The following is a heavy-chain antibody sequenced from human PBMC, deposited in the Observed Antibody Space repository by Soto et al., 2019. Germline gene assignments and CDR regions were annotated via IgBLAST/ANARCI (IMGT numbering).Heavy chain of an antibody. Sequence: GASVKVSCKASGYTFTSYGISWVRQAPGQGLEGMGWISAYNGNTNYAQKLQGRVTMTTDTSTSTAYMELRSLRSDDTAVYYCARGPLYYYDRSGAYYDYYGMDGWGQGTTVTVSS. CDR3: ARGPLYYYDRSGAYYDYYGMDG. CDR2: ISAYNGNT. J-gene: IGHJ6*02. CDR1: GYTFTSYG. V-gene: IGHV1-18*04. D-gene: IGHD3-22*01.